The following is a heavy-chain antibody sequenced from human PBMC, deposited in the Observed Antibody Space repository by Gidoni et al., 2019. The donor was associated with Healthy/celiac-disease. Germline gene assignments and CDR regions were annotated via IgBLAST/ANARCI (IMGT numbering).Heavy chain of an antibody. V-gene: IGHV1-46*01. CDR1: GYTFTRYY. CDR3: ARDRDDFWSGYYGTPDY. Sequence: QVQLGHSGAEVKKPGASVKVSCEASGYTFTRYYMHWVRQAPGQGLEWMGIINPSGGSTSYAQKFQGRVTMTRDTSTSIVYMGLSSLRSEDTAGYYCARDRDDFWSGYYGTPDYWGQGTLVTVSS. D-gene: IGHD3-3*01. CDR2: INPSGGST. J-gene: IGHJ4*02.